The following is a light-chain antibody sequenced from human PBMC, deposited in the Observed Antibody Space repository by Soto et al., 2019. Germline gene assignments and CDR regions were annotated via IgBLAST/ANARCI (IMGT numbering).Light chain of an antibody. J-gene: IGKJ2*01. CDR3: QQSYSVPPYT. CDR2: TAS. CDR1: QSISRY. Sequence: DIQMTQSPSSLSASVGDRVTITCRASQSISRYLNWYQQKPGKVPKVLIYTASTLQSGVSSRFSGSGSGTDFTLTISNLQPEDSASYYCQQSYSVPPYTFGQGTKLEIK. V-gene: IGKV1-39*01.